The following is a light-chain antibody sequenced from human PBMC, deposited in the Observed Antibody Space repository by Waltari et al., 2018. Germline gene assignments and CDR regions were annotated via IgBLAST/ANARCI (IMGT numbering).Light chain of an antibody. CDR1: QDISKN. J-gene: IGKJ4*01. Sequence: DIHMTQSPSSLFASVGDRVTITYQASQDISKNLHWFQQKPGKAPNLLIYGASSLHTGVPSRFSGSKSGTHFTFTISSLQPEDIATYYCLQYHTFPLTFGGGTKVEIK. CDR3: LQYHTFPLT. CDR2: GAS. V-gene: IGKV1-33*01.